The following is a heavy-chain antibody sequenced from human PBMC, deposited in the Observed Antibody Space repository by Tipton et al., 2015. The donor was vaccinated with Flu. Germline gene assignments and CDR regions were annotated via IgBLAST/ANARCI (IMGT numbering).Heavy chain of an antibody. V-gene: IGHV4-38-2*02. Sequence: TLSLTCSVSGYFIGSGYYWGWIRQPPGKGLEWIGNIYHTGNTYYNPSLKSRVTISVDTSKNQFSLKLTSVTAADTAVYYCARGLYGSGSYQRRYFDSWGQGTLVTVSS. D-gene: IGHD3-10*01. J-gene: IGHJ4*02. CDR2: IYHTGNT. CDR3: ARGLYGSGSYQRRYFDS. CDR1: GYFIGSGYY.